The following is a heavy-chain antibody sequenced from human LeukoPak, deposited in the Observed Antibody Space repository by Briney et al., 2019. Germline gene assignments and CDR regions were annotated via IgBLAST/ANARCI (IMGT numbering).Heavy chain of an antibody. CDR1: GYSFISYW. CDR3: ARRIPGVDAFDI. Sequence: GESLKISCEGSGYSFISYWIGWVRQMPGKGLELMGIIYPGDSDTRYSPSFQGQVTISADRSIGTAYLQSSSLKASDTAMYYCARRIPGVDAFDIWGQGTVVTVSS. V-gene: IGHV5-51*01. J-gene: IGHJ3*02. D-gene: IGHD3-10*01. CDR2: IYPGDSDT.